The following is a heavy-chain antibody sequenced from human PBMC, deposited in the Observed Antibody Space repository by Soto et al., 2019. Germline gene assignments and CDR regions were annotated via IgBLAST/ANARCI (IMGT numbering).Heavy chain of an antibody. CDR1: GFTFSSCA. V-gene: IGHV3-23*01. Sequence: GGSLRLSCAASGFTFSSCAMSWVRQAPGKGLEWVSAISGGGGSTYYADSVKGRFTISRDNSKNTLYLQMNSLRAEDTAVYYCAKENWNDVGFDYWGQGTLVTVSS. CDR3: AKENWNDVGFDY. D-gene: IGHD1-1*01. CDR2: ISGGGGST. J-gene: IGHJ4*02.